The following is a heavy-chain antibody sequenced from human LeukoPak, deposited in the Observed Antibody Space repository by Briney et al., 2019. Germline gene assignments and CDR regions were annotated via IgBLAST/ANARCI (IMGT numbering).Heavy chain of an antibody. CDR3: AREEEYYDFWSGYSN. J-gene: IGHJ4*02. Sequence: VRSLRLSCAASGFTLSRYWMSWVRQAPGKGLECVANIKQDGSEKYYVDSVKGRFTTSRDNAKNSLYLQMNSLRAEDTAVYYCAREEEYYDFWSGYSNWGQGTLVTVSS. V-gene: IGHV3-7*01. CDR2: IKQDGSEK. D-gene: IGHD3-3*01. CDR1: GFTLSRYW.